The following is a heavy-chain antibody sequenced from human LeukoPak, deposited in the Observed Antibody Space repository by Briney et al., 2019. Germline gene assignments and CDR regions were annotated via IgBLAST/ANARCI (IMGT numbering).Heavy chain of an antibody. CDR2: MNPNSGNT. D-gene: IGHD3-22*01. J-gene: IGHJ3*02. CDR3: AKTYDSSGYSKLPGAFDI. Sequence: ASVKVSCKASGYTFTSYDINWVRQATGQGLEWMGWMNPNSGNTGYAQKFQGRVTMTRNTSISTAYMELSSLRSEDTAVYYCAKTYDSSGYSKLPGAFDIWGQGTMVTVSS. CDR1: GYTFTSYD. V-gene: IGHV1-8*01.